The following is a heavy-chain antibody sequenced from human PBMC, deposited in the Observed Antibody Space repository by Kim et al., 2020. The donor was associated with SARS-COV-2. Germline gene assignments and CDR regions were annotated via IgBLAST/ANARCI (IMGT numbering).Heavy chain of an antibody. V-gene: IGHV1-3*01. D-gene: IGHD3-3*01. CDR3: VRDRHYDFWSGYYFDY. Sequence: QKFQGRVTFTRDTSASTAYMELSSLRSEDTAVYYCVRDRHYDFWSGYYFDYWGQGTLVTVSS. J-gene: IGHJ4*02.